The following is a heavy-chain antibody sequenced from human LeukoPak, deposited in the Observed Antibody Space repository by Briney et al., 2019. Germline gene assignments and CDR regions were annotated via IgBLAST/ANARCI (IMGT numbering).Heavy chain of an antibody. V-gene: IGHV3-15*01. CDR2: IKTEIDGGTT. J-gene: IGHJ4*02. CDR1: GFTFTNAW. Sequence: GGSLRLSCEASGFTFTNAWMSWVRQAPGKGLEWVGRIKTEIDGGTTDYAAPVKGRFTISRDDSKNTLYLQMNSLKTEDTAVYYCTTDHRIDCSSTSCYTPPFDYWGQGTLVTVSS. D-gene: IGHD2-2*02. CDR3: TTDHRIDCSSTSCYTPPFDY.